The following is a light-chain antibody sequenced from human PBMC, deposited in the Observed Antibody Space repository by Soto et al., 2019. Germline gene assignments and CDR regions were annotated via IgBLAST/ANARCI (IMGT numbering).Light chain of an antibody. Sequence: QSVMSQPRSVSGSPGHSFTISCTGTSRDVGGYNYVSWYQQHPGKAPKLMIYDVSKRPSGVPDRFSGSKSGNTASLTISGLQAEDEADYYCCSYAGSYTYVFGTGTKVTVL. V-gene: IGLV2-11*01. CDR2: DVS. CDR1: SRDVGGYNY. J-gene: IGLJ1*01. CDR3: CSYAGSYTYV.